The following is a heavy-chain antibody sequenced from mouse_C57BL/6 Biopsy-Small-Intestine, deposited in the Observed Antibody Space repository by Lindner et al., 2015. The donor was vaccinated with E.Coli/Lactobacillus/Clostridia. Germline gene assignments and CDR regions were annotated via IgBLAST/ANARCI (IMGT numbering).Heavy chain of an antibody. J-gene: IGHJ4*01. V-gene: IGHV10-3*01. CDR1: GFTFNIYA. Sequence: VQLQESGGGLVQPKGSLKLSCAASGFTFNIYAMHWVRQAPGKGLEWVARLRSKSSNYATNYADSVKDRFTISRDDSQSMLYLQMNNLKAEDTAMYYCVRGYYGSRDVMDYWGQGTSVTVSS. CDR2: LRSKSSNYAT. CDR3: VRGYYGSRDVMDY. D-gene: IGHD1-1*01.